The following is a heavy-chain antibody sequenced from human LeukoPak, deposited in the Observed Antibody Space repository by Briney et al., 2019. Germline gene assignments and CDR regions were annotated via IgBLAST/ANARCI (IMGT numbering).Heavy chain of an antibody. CDR1: GFTVSSNY. CDR3: ASSPILSRFDY. V-gene: IGHV3-53*01. CDR2: IYSGGST. D-gene: IGHD3-3*01. J-gene: IGHJ4*02. Sequence: GGSLRLSCAVSGFTVSSNYMSWVRQAPGKGLEWVSVIYSGGSTYYADSVKGRFTISRDNSKNTLYLQMNSLRAEDTAVYYCASSPILSRFDYWGQGTLVTVSS.